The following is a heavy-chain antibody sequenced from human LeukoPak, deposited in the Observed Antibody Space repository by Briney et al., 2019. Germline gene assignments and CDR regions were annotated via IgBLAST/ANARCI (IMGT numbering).Heavy chain of an antibody. CDR1: GFTFNTYG. CDR3: AKDRGVFGVTYSLDY. J-gene: IGHJ4*02. CDR2: IRYDGSDK. V-gene: IGHV3-30*02. Sequence: AGGSLRLSCSASGFTFNTYGMHWVRQAPGKGLEWVAFIRYDGSDKYYADSVKGRFTISRDNSKNTLYLQMNSLRAEDTAVYYCAKDRGVFGVTYSLDYWGQGTLVTVSS. D-gene: IGHD3-3*01.